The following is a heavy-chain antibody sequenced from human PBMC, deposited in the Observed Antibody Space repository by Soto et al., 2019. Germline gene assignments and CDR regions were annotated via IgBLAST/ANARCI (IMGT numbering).Heavy chain of an antibody. Sequence: WGSLRLSCAASGFTFSSYEMNWVRQAPGKGLEWVSYISSSGSTIYYADSVKGRFTISRDNAKNSLYLQMNSLRAEDTAVYYCAKDPGYYDSSGSFDYWGQGTLVTVSS. J-gene: IGHJ4*02. V-gene: IGHV3-48*03. CDR1: GFTFSSYE. CDR2: ISSSGSTI. D-gene: IGHD3-22*01. CDR3: AKDPGYYDSSGSFDY.